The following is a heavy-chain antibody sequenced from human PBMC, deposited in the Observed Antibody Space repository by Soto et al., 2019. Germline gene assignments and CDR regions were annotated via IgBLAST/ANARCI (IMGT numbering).Heavy chain of an antibody. D-gene: IGHD6-6*01. CDR1: GFTFSSYA. J-gene: IGHJ5*02. CDR3: AKDLPSSSFGRDPNWFDP. CDR2: FCGGGGGT. V-gene: IGHV3-23*01. Sequence: GGSLRLSCAASGFTFSSYAISWVRQAPGKGLEWVAAFCGGGGGTFYADSVKGRFTIARDNSKNTLYLQMNSLRAGDTAVYYCAKDLPSSSFGRDPNWFDPWGQGTLVTVSS.